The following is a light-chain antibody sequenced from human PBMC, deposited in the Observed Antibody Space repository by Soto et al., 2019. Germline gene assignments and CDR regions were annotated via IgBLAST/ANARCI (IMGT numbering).Light chain of an antibody. Sequence: DIQMTQSPSSLSASVGDRVTITCQASQDISNYLNWYQQKPGKAPKLLIYDASNLETGVPSRFSGSGSCTDFTFTISSLQPEDIATYYCQQYDNLPRHTFGQGTKLEIK. J-gene: IGKJ2*01. CDR1: QDISNY. V-gene: IGKV1-33*01. CDR2: DAS. CDR3: QQYDNLPRHT.